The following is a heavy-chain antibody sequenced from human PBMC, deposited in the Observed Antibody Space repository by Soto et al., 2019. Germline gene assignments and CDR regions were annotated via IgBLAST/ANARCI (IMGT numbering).Heavy chain of an antibody. Sequence: QITLKESGPTLVKPTQTLTLTCTFSGFSLGTNGMAVGWIRQPPGKALEWLGIIYWDDDKFYSTSLESRLTITKATSETQVVLRMTNMDPVDTATYYCAHRGPRGAGSFEIWGPGTIVTVSS. CDR3: AHRGPRGAGSFEI. CDR2: IYWDDDK. CDR1: GFSLGTNGMA. J-gene: IGHJ3*02. V-gene: IGHV2-5*02.